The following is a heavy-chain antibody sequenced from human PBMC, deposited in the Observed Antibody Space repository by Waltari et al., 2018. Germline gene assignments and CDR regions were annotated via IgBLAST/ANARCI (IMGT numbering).Heavy chain of an antibody. J-gene: IGHJ6*02. CDR2: ISSSSSYI. V-gene: IGHV3-21*01. CDR1: GFTFSSYS. Sequence: EVQLVESGGGLVKHGGYLRLSCAVSGFTFSSYSMNWVRQAPGKVLEWVSSISSSSSYIYYADSVKGRFTISRDNAKNSLYLQMNSLGSEDTAVYYCASLGYMVQPYYGMDVWGQGTTVTVSS. D-gene: IGHD3-10*01. CDR3: ASLGYMVQPYYGMDV.